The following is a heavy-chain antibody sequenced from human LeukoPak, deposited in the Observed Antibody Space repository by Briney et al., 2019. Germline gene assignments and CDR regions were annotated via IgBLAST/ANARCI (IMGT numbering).Heavy chain of an antibody. CDR2: ISGSGGST. D-gene: IGHD4-11*01. J-gene: IGHJ4*02. CDR3: AKDYSNYNYFDY. V-gene: IGHV3-23*01. CDR1: GFTFSSYA. Sequence: PGGSLRLSCAASGFTFSSYAMSWVRQAPGKGLEWVSAISGSGGSTYYADSVKGRFTISRDNSKNTLYLQMNGLRAEDTAVYYCAKDYSNYNYFDYWGQGTLVTVSS.